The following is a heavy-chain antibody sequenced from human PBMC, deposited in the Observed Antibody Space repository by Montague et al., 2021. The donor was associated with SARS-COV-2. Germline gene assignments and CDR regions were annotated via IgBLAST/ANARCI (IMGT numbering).Heavy chain of an antibody. J-gene: IGHJ6*02. Sequence: SETLSLTCTVSGGSIDSFYWSWIRRPPGKGLEWIGCIFHRGRTYXNPSLKSRVSMSVDTSKNQVSLRLSSLTAADTAVYYCARGGYYDNTGYYSDYYYNMDVWGQGTTVTVSS. CDR3: ARGGYYDNTGYYSDYYYNMDV. D-gene: IGHD3-22*01. V-gene: IGHV4-59*01. CDR2: IFHRGRT. CDR1: GGSIDSFY.